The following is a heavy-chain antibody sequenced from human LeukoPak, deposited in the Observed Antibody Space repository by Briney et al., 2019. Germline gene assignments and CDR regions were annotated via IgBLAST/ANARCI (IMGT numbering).Heavy chain of an antibody. CDR2: VSNDGSNI. D-gene: IGHD3-10*01. CDR3: AKACRGGSIYYYYGMDV. J-gene: IGHJ6*02. V-gene: IGHV3-30-3*01. Sequence: GGSLRLSCAASGFTFSSHAMHWVRQAPGKGLEWVAFVSNDGSNIYYAESVKGRFTISRDNSKNTLYLRMNSLRAEDTAVYHCAKACRGGSIYYYYGMDVWGQGTTVTVSS. CDR1: GFTFSSHA.